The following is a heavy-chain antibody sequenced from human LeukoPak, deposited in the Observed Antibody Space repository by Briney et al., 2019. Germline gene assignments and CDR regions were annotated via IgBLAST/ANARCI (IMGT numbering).Heavy chain of an antibody. D-gene: IGHD3-16*02. CDR1: GGSISSYY. J-gene: IGHJ4*02. Sequence: PSETLSLTCTVSGGSISSYYWSWIRQPPGKGLEWIGYMYYSGRTNYTPSLKSRVTISVDTSKNQFSLKLTSVTAADTAVYYCARGYLWGSYRSHGLNYFDYWGQGTLVTVSS. V-gene: IGHV4-59*01. CDR3: ARGYLWGSYRSHGLNYFDY. CDR2: MYYSGRT.